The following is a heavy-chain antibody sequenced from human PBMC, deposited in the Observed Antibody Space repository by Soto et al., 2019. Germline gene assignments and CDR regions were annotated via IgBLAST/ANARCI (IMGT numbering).Heavy chain of an antibody. CDR2: IIPIFATA. CDR3: ARVVGYGPYYYYYGMDV. Sequence: QVQLVQSGAEVKKPGSSVKVSCKASGGTFSSYAISWVRQAPGQGLEWMVGIIPIFATANYAQKFQGRVTITADESTSTAYMERSSLRSEDTAVYDCARVVGYGPYYYYYGMDVWGQGTTVTVSS. CDR1: GGTFSSYA. D-gene: IGHD5-18*01. J-gene: IGHJ6*02. V-gene: IGHV1-69*01.